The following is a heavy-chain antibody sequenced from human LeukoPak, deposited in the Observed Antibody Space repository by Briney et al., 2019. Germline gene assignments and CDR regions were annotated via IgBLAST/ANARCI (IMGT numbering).Heavy chain of an antibody. D-gene: IGHD2-21*01. CDR3: ARVLFATGENYYYYYMDV. V-gene: IGHV4-39*07. Sequence: PSETLSLTCTVSGGSMTSSGYYWGWIRQSPGEGLEWIGNIYYSGITYYNPSLKSRVTISVDTSKNQFSLKLSSVTAADTAVYYCARVLFATGENYYYYYMDVWGKGTTVTISS. CDR2: IYYSGIT. CDR1: GGSMTSSGYY. J-gene: IGHJ6*03.